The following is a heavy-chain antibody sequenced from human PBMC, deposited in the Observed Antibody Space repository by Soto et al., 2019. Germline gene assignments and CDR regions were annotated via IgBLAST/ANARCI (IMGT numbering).Heavy chain of an antibody. Sequence: QITLKESGPPLVKPTQTLTLTCTFSGLLHSTGAVGVGWIRQPPGEALEWLALVYYNDDIRYSPSLKDRLTITKDTSKNQVVLTLTNMDLVDSATYFCAHGRSVGSTYYFEYWGQGTLVTVSS. CDR3: AHGRSVGSTYYFEY. V-gene: IGHV2-5*01. D-gene: IGHD2-2*03. J-gene: IGHJ4*02. CDR2: VYYNDDI. CDR1: GLLHSTGAVG.